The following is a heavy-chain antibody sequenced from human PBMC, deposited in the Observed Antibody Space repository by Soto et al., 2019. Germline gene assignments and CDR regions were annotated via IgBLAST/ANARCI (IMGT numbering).Heavy chain of an antibody. V-gene: IGHV3-74*01. CDR3: ARHQYMQDDVFGV. Sequence: HPGGSLRLSCAASGFTFTNYWMQWVRQAPGKGLVWVSRINSDGSSTSHADSVKGRFTISRDNAKNTLYLQRSSLRAEDTAVYYCARHQYMQDDVFGVWGRGTVVTVSS. J-gene: IGHJ3*01. CDR2: INSDGSST. D-gene: IGHD1-1*01. CDR1: GFTFTNYW.